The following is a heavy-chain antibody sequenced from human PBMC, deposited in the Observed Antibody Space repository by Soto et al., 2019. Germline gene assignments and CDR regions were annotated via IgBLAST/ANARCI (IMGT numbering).Heavy chain of an antibody. Sequence: GGSLRLSCAASGFTFSSYWMSWVRQAPGKGLEWVANIKQDGSEKYYVDSVKGRFTISRDNAKNSLYLQMNSLRAEDTAVYYCARAGYSGYDGYYFDYWGQGTLVTVSS. CDR2: IKQDGSEK. J-gene: IGHJ4*02. V-gene: IGHV3-7*01. CDR3: ARAGYSGYDGYYFDY. D-gene: IGHD5-12*01. CDR1: GFTFSSYW.